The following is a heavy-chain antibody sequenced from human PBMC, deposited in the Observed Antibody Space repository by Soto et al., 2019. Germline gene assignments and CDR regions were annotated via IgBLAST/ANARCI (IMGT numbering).Heavy chain of an antibody. V-gene: IGHV3-30*18. D-gene: IGHD6-6*01. CDR1: GFTFSSYG. CDR3: AKDLQLPYYYYYGMDV. Sequence: GGSLRLSCAASGFTFSSYGMHWVRQAPGKGLEWVAVISYDGSNKYYADSVKGRFTTSRDNSKNTLYLQMNSLRAEDTAVYYCAKDLQLPYYYYYGMDVWGQGTTVTVSS. CDR2: ISYDGSNK. J-gene: IGHJ6*02.